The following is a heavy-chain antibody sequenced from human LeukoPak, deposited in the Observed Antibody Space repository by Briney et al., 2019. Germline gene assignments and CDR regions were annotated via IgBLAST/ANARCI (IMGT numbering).Heavy chain of an antibody. CDR2: IYYSGNT. CDR3: ARQTGSGLFILP. J-gene: IGHJ4*02. V-gene: IGHV4-39*01. Sequence: SVTLSLPRTVSGVSLSSSNFYWGWIRPPPGKGLGWMGSIYYSGNTYYNASLKSQVSISIDTSKNQFSLRLTSVTAADTAVYYCARQTGSGLFILPGGQGTLVTVSS. D-gene: IGHD3/OR15-3a*01. CDR1: GVSLSSSNFY.